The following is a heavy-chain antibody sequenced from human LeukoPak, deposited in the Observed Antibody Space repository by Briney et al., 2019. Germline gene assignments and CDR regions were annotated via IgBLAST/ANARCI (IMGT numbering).Heavy chain of an antibody. V-gene: IGHV1-2*02. CDR3: ARGASGVYTVTTSWFDP. J-gene: IGHJ5*02. D-gene: IGHD4-17*01. CDR1: GYTFTGYY. CDR2: INPSSGGT. Sequence: GASVKVSCKASGYTFTGYYMHWVRQAPGQGLEWMGWINPSSGGTNYAQRLQGRVTMTRDTSISTAYMELSRLRSDDTAVYYCARGASGVYTVTTSWFDPWGQGTLVTVSS.